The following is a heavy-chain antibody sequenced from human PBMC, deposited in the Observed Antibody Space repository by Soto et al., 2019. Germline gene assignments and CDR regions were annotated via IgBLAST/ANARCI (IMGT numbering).Heavy chain of an antibody. D-gene: IGHD4-4*01. J-gene: IGHJ6*04. CDR2: IYPGDSDT. V-gene: IGHV5-51*01. CDR3: ARYYSNYVLSDYYYYSMDV. Sequence: PGESLKISCKGSGYSFTSYWIGWVRQMPGKGLEWMGIIYPGDSDTRYSPSFQGQVTISADKSISTAYLQWSSLKASDTAMYYCARYYSNYVLSDYYYYSMDVWGKGTTVTASS. CDR1: GYSFTSYW.